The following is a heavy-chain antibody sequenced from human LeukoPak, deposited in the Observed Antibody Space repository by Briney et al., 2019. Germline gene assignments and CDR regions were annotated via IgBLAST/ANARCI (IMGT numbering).Heavy chain of an antibody. D-gene: IGHD5-18*01. V-gene: IGHV3-30*04. CDR2: ISYDGSNK. Sequence: GGSLRLSCAASGFTFSSYAMHWVRQAPGKGLEWVAVISYDGSNKYYADSVKGRFTISRDNSKNTLYLQMNSLRAEDTAVYYCARDPSWIQPVSTHFDYWGQGTLVTVSS. CDR3: ARDPSWIQPVSTHFDY. CDR1: GFTFSSYA. J-gene: IGHJ4*02.